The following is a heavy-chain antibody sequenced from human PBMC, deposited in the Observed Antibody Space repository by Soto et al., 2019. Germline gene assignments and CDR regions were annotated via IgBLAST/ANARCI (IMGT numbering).Heavy chain of an antibody. CDR2: IYYSGST. CDR1: GGSIKNYY. CDR3: ARDREVWLRRWGFDL. Sequence: SETLSLTCSVSGGSIKNYYWNWIRQAPGKGLEWIGYIYYSGSTNYHPSLRGRVTISVDTSKNQFSLKLTSVTAADTAVYYCARDREVWLRRWGFDLCGQGALVTVSS. V-gene: IGHV4-59*01. D-gene: IGHD2-21*01. J-gene: IGHJ5*02.